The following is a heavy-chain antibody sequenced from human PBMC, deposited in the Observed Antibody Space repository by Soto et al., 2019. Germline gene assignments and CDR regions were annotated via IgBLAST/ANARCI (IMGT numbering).Heavy chain of an antibody. CDR3: AKDAYSSSGSGAEYFQH. Sequence: GGSLRLSCAASGFTFSSYAMSWVRQAPGKGLEWVSAISGSGGSTYYADSVKGRFTISRDNSKNTLYLQMNSLRAEDTAVYYCAKDAYSSSGSGAEYFQHWGRGTLVTV. D-gene: IGHD6-13*01. J-gene: IGHJ1*01. V-gene: IGHV3-23*01. CDR1: GFTFSSYA. CDR2: ISGSGGST.